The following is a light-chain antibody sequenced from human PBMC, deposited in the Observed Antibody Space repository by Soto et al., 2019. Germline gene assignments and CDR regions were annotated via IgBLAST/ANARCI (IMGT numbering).Light chain of an antibody. CDR2: EVN. CDR1: TSDVGGYDS. Sequence: QSALTQPPSASGSPGQSVTISCTGTTSDVGGYDSVAWYQQHPHKAPRLIIYEVNKRPSGVPDRFSGSKSGNTPSLTVSGLQADDEADYYCTSYAGSNNFIFGGGTKVTVL. V-gene: IGLV2-8*01. CDR3: TSYAGSNNFI. J-gene: IGLJ2*01.